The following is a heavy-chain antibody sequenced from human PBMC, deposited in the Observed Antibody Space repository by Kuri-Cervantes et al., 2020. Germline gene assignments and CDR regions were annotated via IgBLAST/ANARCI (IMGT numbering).Heavy chain of an antibody. V-gene: IGHV1-2*02. CDR1: GYTFTGYY. J-gene: IGHJ3*02. D-gene: IGHD7-27*01. CDR2: INPNSGGT. Sequence: ASVKVSCKASGYTFTGYYMHWVRQAPGQGLEWMGWINPNSGGTNYTQKFQGRVTMTRDTSISTAYMELSRLRSDHTAVYYCARGGGTGDRPFGIWGQGTMVTVSS. CDR3: ARGGGTGDRPFGI.